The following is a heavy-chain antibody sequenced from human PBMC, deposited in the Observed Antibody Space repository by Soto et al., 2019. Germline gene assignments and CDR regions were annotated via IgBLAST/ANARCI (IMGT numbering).Heavy chain of an antibody. J-gene: IGHJ4*02. CDR1: GFTFSSYA. V-gene: IGHV3-30-3*01. Sequence: PGGSLRLSCAASGFTFSSYAMHWVRQAPGKGLEWVAVISYDGSNKYYADSVKGRFTISRDNSKNTLYLQTNSLRAEDTAVYYCARGLERRYFDYWGQGTLVTVSS. CDR2: ISYDGSNK. CDR3: ARGLERRYFDY. D-gene: IGHD1-1*01.